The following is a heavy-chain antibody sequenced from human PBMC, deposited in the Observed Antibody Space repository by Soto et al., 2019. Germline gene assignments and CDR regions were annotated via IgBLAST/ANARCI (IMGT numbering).Heavy chain of an antibody. CDR1: GGSISSYY. D-gene: IGHD6-13*01. Sequence: QVQLQESGPGLVKPSETLSLTCTVSGGSISSYYWSWIRQPPGKGLEWIGYIYYSGSTNYNPSLKSRVTISVDTSKNQFSLKLSSVTAADTAVYYCARASSSSWSVYYYYGMDVWGQGTTVTVSS. CDR3: ARASSSSWSVYYYYGMDV. J-gene: IGHJ6*02. V-gene: IGHV4-59*01. CDR2: IYYSGST.